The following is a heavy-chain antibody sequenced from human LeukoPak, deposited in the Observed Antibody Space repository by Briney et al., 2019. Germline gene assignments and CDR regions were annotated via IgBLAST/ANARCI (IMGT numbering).Heavy chain of an antibody. V-gene: IGHV3-7*01. CDR3: ASKRTAAGTYYYYYYMDV. CDR2: IKQDGSEK. J-gene: IGHJ6*03. D-gene: IGHD6-13*01. CDR1: GFTFSSYW. Sequence: GGSLRLSCAASGFTFSSYWMSWARQAPGKGLEWVANIKQDGSEKYYVDSVKGRFTISRDNAKNSLYLQMNSLRAEDTAVYYCASKRTAAGTYYYYYYMDVWGKGTTVTVSS.